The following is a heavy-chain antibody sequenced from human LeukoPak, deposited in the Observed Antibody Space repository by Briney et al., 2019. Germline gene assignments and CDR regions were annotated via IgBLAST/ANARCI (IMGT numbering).Heavy chain of an antibody. J-gene: IGHJ4*02. CDR1: GGSISSYY. CDR2: IYYSGST. Sequence: PSETLSLTRTVSGGSISSYYWSWIRQPPGKGLEWIGYIYYSGSTNYNPSLKSRVTISVDTSKNQFSLKLSSVTAADTAVYYCAREPQIAAAGYYYFDYWGQGTLVTVSS. V-gene: IGHV4-59*01. CDR3: AREPQIAAAGYYYFDY. D-gene: IGHD6-13*01.